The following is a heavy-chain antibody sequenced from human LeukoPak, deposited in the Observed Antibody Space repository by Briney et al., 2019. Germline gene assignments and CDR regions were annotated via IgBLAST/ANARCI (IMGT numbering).Heavy chain of an antibody. J-gene: IGHJ4*02. CDR3: ARDSSGYSLFDY. V-gene: IGHV5-51*01. CDR2: IYPGDSDT. D-gene: IGHD3-22*01. CDR1: GYSFTTYW. Sequence: GESLKISCKGSGYSFTTYWIARVRQMPGKGLEWMGIIYPGDSDTRYSPSFQGQVSISADKSISTAYLQWRSLKASDTAMYYCARDSSGYSLFDYWGQGTQVTVSS.